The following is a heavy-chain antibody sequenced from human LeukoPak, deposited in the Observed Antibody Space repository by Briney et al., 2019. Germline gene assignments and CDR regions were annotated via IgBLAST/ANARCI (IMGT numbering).Heavy chain of an antibody. CDR2: INSDGSSA. D-gene: IGHD3-10*02. Sequence: GGSLRLSCAASGFTFSSYWMHWVRQAPGKGLVWVSRINSDGSSAIYADSVKGRFTISRDNAKNTLYLQMNSLRAEDAAVYFWARGVFFLCSGGLFYYRFFVYWGQGTLVTVSS. CDR3: ARGVFFLCSGGLFYYRFFVY. CDR1: GFTFSSYW. J-gene: IGHJ4*02. V-gene: IGHV3-74*01.